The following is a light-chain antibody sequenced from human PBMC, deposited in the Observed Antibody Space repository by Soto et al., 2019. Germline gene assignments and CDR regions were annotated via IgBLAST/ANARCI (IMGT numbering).Light chain of an antibody. CDR2: EAS. CDR1: QSGHSNY. J-gene: IGKJ1*01. CDR3: QQYGSSIQT. Sequence: ENALSQHPGSLCLSPGERASLCRRASQSGHSNYLAWYQQKPAQAPRLLIYEASNRATGIPARFSGSGSGTDFTLTISRLEPEDFAVYYCQQYGSSIQTFGQGTKVDIK. V-gene: IGKV3-20*01.